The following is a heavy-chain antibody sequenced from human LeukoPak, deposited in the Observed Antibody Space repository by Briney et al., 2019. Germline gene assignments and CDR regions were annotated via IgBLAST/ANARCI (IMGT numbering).Heavy chain of an antibody. CDR1: GFTFSSYW. CDR2: IKQDGSEK. D-gene: IGHD3-3*01. Sequence: GGSLRLSCAASGFTFSSYWMSWVRQAPGKGLEWVANIKQDGSEKYYADSVKGRFTISRDNAKNSLYLQMNSLRAEDTAVYYCARGVTGYYDFWSGYFYYYYGMDVWGQGTTVTVSS. J-gene: IGHJ6*02. V-gene: IGHV3-7*03. CDR3: ARGVTGYYDFWSGYFYYYYGMDV.